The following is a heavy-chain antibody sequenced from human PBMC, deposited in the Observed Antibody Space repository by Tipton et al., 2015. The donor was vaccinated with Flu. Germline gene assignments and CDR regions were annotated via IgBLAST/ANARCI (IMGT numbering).Heavy chain of an antibody. D-gene: IGHD3-3*01. CDR3: ARDLGILRFLEWLPYN. CDR1: GFSLGTYG. V-gene: IGHV3-33*01. Sequence: SLRLSCVVSGFSLGTYGMHWVRQAPGKGLQWVAGIWPDGTNKYYADSVKGRLTISRDDSKNTVYLQMNSLRAEDTGLYYCARDLGILRFLEWLPYNWGQGTLVTVSS. CDR2: IWPDGTNK. J-gene: IGHJ4*02.